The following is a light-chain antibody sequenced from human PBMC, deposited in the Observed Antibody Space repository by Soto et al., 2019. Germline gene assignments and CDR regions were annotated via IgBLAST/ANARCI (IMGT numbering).Light chain of an antibody. J-gene: IGKJ3*01. V-gene: IGKV4-1*01. Sequence: DIVMTQSPDSLAVSLGERATINCKSSQSVFYSSNNKNYLAWYQQKPGQPPKLLIYWASTRESGVPDRFSGSGSGTDFNLTISSLQTEDVAVYYCQQYYSTPFAFGPGTKVDIK. CDR3: QQYYSTPFA. CDR1: QSVFYSSNNKNY. CDR2: WAS.